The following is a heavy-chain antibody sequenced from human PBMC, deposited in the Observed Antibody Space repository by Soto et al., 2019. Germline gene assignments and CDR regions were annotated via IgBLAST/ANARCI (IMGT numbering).Heavy chain of an antibody. V-gene: IGHV6-1*01. CDR3: ARDLIDGVFAY. CDR1: GDSVSRNSAG. D-gene: IGHD3-3*01. CDR2: TYYRSKWYN. Sequence: SQTLSLTCAISGDSVSRNSAGWTWIRQSPSRGLEWLGRTYYRSKWYNDYALSLKGRITINPDTSKNQFSLQLNSVTPEDTAVYYCARDLIDGVFAYWGQATPVTVSS. J-gene: IGHJ4*02.